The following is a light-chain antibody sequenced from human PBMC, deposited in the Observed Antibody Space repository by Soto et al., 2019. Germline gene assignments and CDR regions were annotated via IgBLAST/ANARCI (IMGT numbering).Light chain of an antibody. V-gene: IGLV2-14*01. Sequence: QSALTQPASVSGSPGQSITISCTGTSSDVGGYNLVSWYQQYPDKAPKLMIFDVNTRPSGVPNRFSGSKSDNKASPTISGLQADDEDDYYGSSYKSIGTLPDVFGTGTKLTVL. CDR3: SSYKSIGTLPDV. J-gene: IGLJ1*01. CDR2: DVN. CDR1: SSDVGGYNL.